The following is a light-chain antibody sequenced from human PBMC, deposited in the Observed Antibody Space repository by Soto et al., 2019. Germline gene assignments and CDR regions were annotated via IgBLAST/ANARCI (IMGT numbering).Light chain of an antibody. J-gene: IGKJ4*01. V-gene: IGKV1-9*01. CDR2: AAS. Sequence: DIQLTQSPSFLSASVGDRVTITCRASQGIRNYLAWYQQKPGKAPKVLISAASTLQSGVPSRFSGSGSGTEFTLTINSLQPEDFATYYCQQFNTVPPLTGGGGPKVEMK. CDR1: QGIRNY. CDR3: QQFNTVPPLT.